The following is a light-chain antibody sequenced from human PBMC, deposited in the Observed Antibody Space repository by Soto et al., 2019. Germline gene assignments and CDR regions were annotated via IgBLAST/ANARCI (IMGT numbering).Light chain of an antibody. J-gene: IGKJ1*01. CDR1: QSVSSY. V-gene: IGKV3-11*01. CDR2: DAS. Sequence: IVLTQSPATLYLSPGERATLSCRASQSVSSYLVWYQQKPGQAPRFLIYDASNRATGIPARFSGSGSGTDFTLTISSLEPEDFAVYYCQQRSNWPWTFGQGTKVDIK. CDR3: QQRSNWPWT.